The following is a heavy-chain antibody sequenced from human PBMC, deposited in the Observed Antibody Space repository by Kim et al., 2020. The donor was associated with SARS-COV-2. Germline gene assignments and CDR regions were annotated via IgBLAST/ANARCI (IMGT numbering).Heavy chain of an antibody. CDR2: IRSKTNTYAT. J-gene: IGHJ3*02. CDR3: TRTPTFYDILTDFGGDAFDI. CDR1: GFTFSDSG. Sequence: GGSLRLSCAASGFTFSDSGIHWVRQAPGKGLEWVGRIRSKTNTYATAYAASVKGRFTISRDDSKNTAYLQMNSLKTEATAVYYCTRTPTFYDILTDFGGDAFDIWGQGTVLTVSS. V-gene: IGHV3-73*01. D-gene: IGHD3-9*01.